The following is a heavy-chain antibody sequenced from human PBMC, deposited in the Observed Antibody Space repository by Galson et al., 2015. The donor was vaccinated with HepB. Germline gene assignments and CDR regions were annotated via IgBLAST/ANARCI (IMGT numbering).Heavy chain of an antibody. CDR1: GYTFTSKG. J-gene: IGHJ4*02. Sequence: SVKVSCKASGYTFTSKGISWVRQAPGQGLEWMGRISTESGNTNYVQKLQGRATMIRDTSTSTAHMELRSLRSDDTAVYYCARDVDHRFDHWGQGTLVTVSS. CDR3: ARDVDHRFDH. CDR2: ISTESGNT. V-gene: IGHV1-18*01.